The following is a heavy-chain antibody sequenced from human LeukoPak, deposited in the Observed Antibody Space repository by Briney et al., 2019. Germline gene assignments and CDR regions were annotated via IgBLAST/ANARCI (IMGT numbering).Heavy chain of an antibody. CDR1: GGSISSDSYY. CDR2: FHCGLI. D-gene: IGHD5-18*01. Sequence: SETLSLTCTVSGGSISSDSYYWSWIRQPPGEGLEEIGSFHCGLIFYKSSLTSRVTVSVDTSKSQFSLKLSSAPAADTAVYYCARGRRGYGYVDFWGQGTLVTVSS. CDR3: ARGRRGYGYVDF. J-gene: IGHJ4*02. V-gene: IGHV4-39*07.